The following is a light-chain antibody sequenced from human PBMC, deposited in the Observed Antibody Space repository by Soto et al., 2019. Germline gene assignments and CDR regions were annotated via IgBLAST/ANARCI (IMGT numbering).Light chain of an antibody. Sequence: DIVMTQSPNSLAVSLGERATINCKSSQSLLSSSNNKNYLAWFQQKPGQATKLLISSASTRYSGVPDRFSGSVSGTDVAVTISSRQAEDVEVYYCQQYYGTPITFGPGTKLEIK. V-gene: IGKV4-1*01. CDR2: SAS. CDR3: QQYYGTPIT. CDR1: QSLLSSSNNKNY. J-gene: IGKJ3*01.